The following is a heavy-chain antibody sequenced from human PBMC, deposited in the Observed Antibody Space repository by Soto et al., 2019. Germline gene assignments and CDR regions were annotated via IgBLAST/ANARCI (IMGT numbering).Heavy chain of an antibody. CDR1: GGSFSGYY. V-gene: IGHV4-34*01. Sequence: PSETLSLTCAVYGGSFSGYYWSWIRQPPGKGLEWIGEINHSGSTNYNPSLKSRVTISVDTSKNQFSLKLSSVTAADTAVYYCASAGISATGYYWGQGTLVTVSS. J-gene: IGHJ4*02. CDR3: ASAGISATGYY. CDR2: INHSGST.